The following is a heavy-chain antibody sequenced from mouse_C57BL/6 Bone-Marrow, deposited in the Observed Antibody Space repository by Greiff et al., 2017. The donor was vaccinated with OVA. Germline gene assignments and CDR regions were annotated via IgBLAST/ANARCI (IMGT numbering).Heavy chain of an antibody. D-gene: IGHD1-1*01. Sequence: QVQLQQPGAELVKPGASVKMSCKASGYTFTSYWITWVKQRPGQGLEWIGDIYPGSGSTNYNEKFKSKATLTVDTSSSTAYMQLSSLTSEDSAVYYCARRGSYWKYFDVWGTGTTVTVSS. J-gene: IGHJ1*03. V-gene: IGHV1-55*01. CDR3: ARRGSYWKYFDV. CDR1: GYTFTSYW. CDR2: IYPGSGST.